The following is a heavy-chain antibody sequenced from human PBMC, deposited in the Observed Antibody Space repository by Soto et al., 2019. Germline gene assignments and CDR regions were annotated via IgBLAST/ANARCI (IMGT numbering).Heavy chain of an antibody. V-gene: IGHV4-59*01. CDR1: GGSISSYY. Sequence: PSETLSLTCTVSGGSISSYYWSWIRQPPGKGLEWIGYIYYSGSTNYNPSLKSRVTISVDTSKNQFSLRLSSVTAADTAVYYCARVDAIFGMATPNWFDPWGQGTLVTVSS. CDR2: IYYSGST. D-gene: IGHD3-3*01. J-gene: IGHJ5*02. CDR3: ARVDAIFGMATPNWFDP.